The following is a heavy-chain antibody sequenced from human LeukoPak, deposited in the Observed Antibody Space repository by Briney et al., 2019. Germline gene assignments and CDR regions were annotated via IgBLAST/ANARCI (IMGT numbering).Heavy chain of an antibody. CDR1: GGSLNNYF. Sequence: PSETLSLTCTVSGGSLNNYFWSWIRQPAGKGLEWIGRIFVSESTNYNPSLKSRVTMSIDPTKNQFSLKVTSVTAADTAVYYCARRLGYTSGWDFDYWGQGTLVTVSS. J-gene: IGHJ4*02. V-gene: IGHV4-4*07. CDR3: ARRLGYTSGWDFDY. CDR2: IFVSEST. D-gene: IGHD6-19*01.